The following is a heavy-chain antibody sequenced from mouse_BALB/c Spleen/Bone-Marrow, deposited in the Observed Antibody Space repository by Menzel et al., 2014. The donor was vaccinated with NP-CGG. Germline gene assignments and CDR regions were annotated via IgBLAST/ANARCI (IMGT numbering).Heavy chain of an antibody. CDR3: ARDRGDY. CDR2: ISSGGSYT. Sequence: EVMLVESGGGLVKPGGSLKLSCAASGFTFRYYAMSWVRRSPEKRLEWVAEISSGGSYTYYADTVTGRFTISRDNTKNIPYLEMSSLRSEDTAMYYCARDRGDYWGQGTSVTVSS. J-gene: IGHJ4*01. V-gene: IGHV5-9-4*01. D-gene: IGHD3-1*01. CDR1: GFTFRYYA.